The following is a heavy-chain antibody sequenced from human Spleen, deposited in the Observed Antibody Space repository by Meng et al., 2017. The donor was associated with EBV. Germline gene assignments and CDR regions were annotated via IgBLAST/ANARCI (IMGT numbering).Heavy chain of an antibody. CDR2: LIPMSGAP. J-gene: IGHJ4*02. CDR1: GGTFRSDA. Sequence: QAQLQQYGAGVKRAGSSVKVSCRTSGGTFRSDAVSWVRQAPGQGLEWMGGLIPMSGAPHYAQKFQDRVTIIADESTSTHSMELNNLRFEDTAMYYCASESGRGFTPDYWGQGTLVTVSS. CDR3: ASESGRGFTPDY. V-gene: IGHV1-69*01. D-gene: IGHD3-10*01.